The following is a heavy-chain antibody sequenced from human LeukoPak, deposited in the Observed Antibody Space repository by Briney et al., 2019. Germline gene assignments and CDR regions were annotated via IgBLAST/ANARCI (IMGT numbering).Heavy chain of an antibody. CDR1: GYTFRGNY. D-gene: IGHD3-22*01. CDR3: ARPFDSSTYRLSAFDI. Sequence: GASVKISCKASGYTFRGNYIHWLRQAPGQGLEWMGWINPNSGGTNYAQKFQGRVTMTTDTSISTAYMELSRLRSDDAAVYYCARPFDSSTYRLSAFDIWGQGTMVTISS. V-gene: IGHV1-2*02. J-gene: IGHJ3*02. CDR2: INPNSGGT.